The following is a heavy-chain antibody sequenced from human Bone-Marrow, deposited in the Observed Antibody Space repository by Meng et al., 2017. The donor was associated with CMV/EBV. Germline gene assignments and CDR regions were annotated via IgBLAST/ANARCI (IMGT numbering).Heavy chain of an antibody. J-gene: IGHJ4*02. CDR1: GYTFTEYY. CDR2: INPNIGVT. Sequence: SGYTFTEYYLHWVRQAPGQGLEWMGWINPNIGVTNFAQQFQGRVTMTRDTSITTAYMELSRLMSADTAVYYCARGRSTTVTSPPLDFWGLGTLVTVSS. CDR3: ARGRSTTVTSPPLDF. V-gene: IGHV1-2*02. D-gene: IGHD4-17*01.